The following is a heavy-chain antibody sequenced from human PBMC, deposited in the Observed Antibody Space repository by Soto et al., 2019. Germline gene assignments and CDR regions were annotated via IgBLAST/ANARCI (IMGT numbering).Heavy chain of an antibody. CDR1: GGSISSGDYY. CDR2: IYYSGST. Sequence: SETLSHTCPVSGGSISSGDYYWSWVRQHPGKGLEWIGYIYYSGSTYYNPSLKSRVTISVDTSKNQFSLKLSSVTAADTAVYYCARDLSSGWFDPWGQGTLVTVSS. CDR3: ARDLSSGWFDP. V-gene: IGHV4-31*03. J-gene: IGHJ5*02.